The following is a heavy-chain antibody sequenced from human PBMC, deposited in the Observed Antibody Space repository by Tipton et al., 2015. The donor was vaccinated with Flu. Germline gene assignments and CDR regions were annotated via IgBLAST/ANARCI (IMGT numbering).Heavy chain of an antibody. Sequence: SLRLSCAASGFTFSSYGMHWVRQAPGRGLEWVAFIRHDGSNKYYADSVKGRFTISRDNSKNTLYLQMNSLRAEDTAVYYCAKEEGYCSSTSCQITYYYYGMDLWGQGTTVTVSS. V-gene: IGHV3-30*02. CDR2: IRHDGSNK. CDR3: AKEEGYCSSTSCQITYYYYGMDL. J-gene: IGHJ6*02. D-gene: IGHD2-2*01. CDR1: GFTFSSYG.